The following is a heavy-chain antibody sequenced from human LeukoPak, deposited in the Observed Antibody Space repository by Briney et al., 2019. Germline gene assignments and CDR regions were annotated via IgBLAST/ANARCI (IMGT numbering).Heavy chain of an antibody. CDR3: ARGLRYFDWLPPALIDY. CDR2: INHSGST. Sequence: SETLSLTCAVYGGSFSGYYWSWIRQPPGKGLEWIGEINHSGSTNYNPSLKSRVTVSVDTSKNQFSLKLSSVTAADTAVYYCARGLRYFDWLPPALIDYWGQGTLVTVFS. V-gene: IGHV4-34*01. D-gene: IGHD3-9*01. CDR1: GGSFSGYY. J-gene: IGHJ4*02.